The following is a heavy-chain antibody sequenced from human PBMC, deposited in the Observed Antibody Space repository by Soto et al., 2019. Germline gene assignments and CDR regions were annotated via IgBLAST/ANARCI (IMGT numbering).Heavy chain of an antibody. D-gene: IGHD3-16*01. J-gene: IGHJ6*02. V-gene: IGHV4-31*03. CDR2: IYYSGST. CDR1: GGSISSGGYY. CDR3: AGGGEQQLSTTNHSYYYYGMDV. Sequence: QVQLQESGPGLVKPSQTLSLTCTVSGGSISSGGYYWSWIRQHPGKGLEWIGYIYYSGSTYYNPPPKKRVVIQAATTKNQCSPKMSCVTAAATTAEYYAGGGEQQLSTTNHSYYYYGMDVWGQGTTVTVSS.